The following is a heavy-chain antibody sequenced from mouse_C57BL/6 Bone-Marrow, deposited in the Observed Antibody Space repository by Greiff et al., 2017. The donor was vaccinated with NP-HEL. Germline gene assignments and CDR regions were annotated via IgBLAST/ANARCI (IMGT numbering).Heavy chain of an antibody. Sequence: QVHVKQPGAELVKPGASVKLSCKASGYTFTSYWMHWVKQRPGQGLEWIGMIHPNSGSTNYNEKFKSKATLTVDKSSSTAYMQLSSLTSEDSAVYYCARRDGYYAMDYWGQGTSVTVSS. CDR2: IHPNSGST. CDR3: ARRDGYYAMDY. J-gene: IGHJ4*01. CDR1: GYTFTSYW. V-gene: IGHV1-64*01. D-gene: IGHD2-3*01.